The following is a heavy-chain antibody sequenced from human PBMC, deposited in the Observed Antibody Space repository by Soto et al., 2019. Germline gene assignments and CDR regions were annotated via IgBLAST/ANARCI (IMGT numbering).Heavy chain of an antibody. CDR2: INHSGST. CDR1: GGSFSGYY. D-gene: IGHD1-1*01. J-gene: IGHJ6*03. V-gene: IGHV4-34*01. CDR3: ARSGAGTTFYYYYSYMDV. Sequence: PSETLSLTCAVYGGSFSGYYWSWIRQPPGKGLEWIGEINHSGSTNYNPSLKSRVTISVDTSKNQFSLKLSSVTAADTAVYYCARSGAGTTFYYYYSYMDVWGKGTTVTVSS.